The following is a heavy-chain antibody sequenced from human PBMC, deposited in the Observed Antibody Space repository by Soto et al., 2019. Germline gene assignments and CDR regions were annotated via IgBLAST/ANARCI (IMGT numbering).Heavy chain of an antibody. CDR3: AREIVVVTAIDY. J-gene: IGHJ4*02. V-gene: IGHV4-31*03. D-gene: IGHD2-21*02. CDR2: IYYSGST. Sequence: QVQLQESGPGLVKPSQTLSLTCTVSGGSISSGGYYWSWIRQHPGKGLEWIGYIYYSGSTYYNPSLKSRVPISVDTSKNQFSLKLSSVTAADTAVYYCAREIVVVTAIDYWGQGTLVTVSS. CDR1: GGSISSGGYY.